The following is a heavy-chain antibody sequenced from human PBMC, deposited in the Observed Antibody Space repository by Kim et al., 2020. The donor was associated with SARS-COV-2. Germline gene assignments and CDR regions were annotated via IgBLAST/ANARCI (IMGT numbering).Heavy chain of an antibody. CDR1: GFTFSSYA. CDR2: ISGSGGST. J-gene: IGHJ6*02. D-gene: IGHD5-18*01. Sequence: GGSLRLSCAASGFTFSSYAMSWVRQAPGKGLEWVSAISGSGGSTYYADSVKGRFTISRDNSKNTLYLQMNSLRAEDTAVYYCAKDLDTAMVTPYYYGMDVWGQGTTVTVSS. V-gene: IGHV3-23*01. CDR3: AKDLDTAMVTPYYYGMDV.